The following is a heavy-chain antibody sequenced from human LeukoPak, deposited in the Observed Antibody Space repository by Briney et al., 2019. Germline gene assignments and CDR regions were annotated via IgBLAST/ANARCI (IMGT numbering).Heavy chain of an antibody. D-gene: IGHD3-10*01. Sequence: NPSETLSLTCTVSGGSISSSSYYWGWIRQPPGKGLEWIGSIYYSGSTYYNPSLKSRVTISVDTSKNQFSLKLSSVTAADTAVYYCARPCGESKPCGNWFDPWGQGTLVTVSS. J-gene: IGHJ5*02. CDR2: IYYSGST. CDR1: GGSISSSSYY. CDR3: ARPCGESKPCGNWFDP. V-gene: IGHV4-39*01.